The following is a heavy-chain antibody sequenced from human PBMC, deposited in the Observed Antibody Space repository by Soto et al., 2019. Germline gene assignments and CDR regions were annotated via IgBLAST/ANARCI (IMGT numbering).Heavy chain of an antibody. Sequence: GESLKISCTASGFTFGDYAMSWFRQAPGKGLEWVGFIRSKAYGGTTEYAASVKGRFTISRDDSKSIAYLQMNSLKTEDTAVYYCTRFGIAAAGTYLSDVWGQGTTVTVSS. D-gene: IGHD6-13*01. V-gene: IGHV3-49*03. CDR3: TRFGIAAAGTYLSDV. J-gene: IGHJ6*02. CDR1: GFTFGDYA. CDR2: IRSKAYGGTT.